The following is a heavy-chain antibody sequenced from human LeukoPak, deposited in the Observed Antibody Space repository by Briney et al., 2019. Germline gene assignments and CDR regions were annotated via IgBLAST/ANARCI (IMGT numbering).Heavy chain of an antibody. CDR1: GYTFTSYG. CDR3: ARTRKPAAVDAFDI. D-gene: IGHD2-2*01. V-gene: IGHV1-18*01. CDR2: ISAYNGNT. Sequence: GASVKVSCKASGYTFTSYGISWVRQAPGQGLEWMGWISAYNGNTNYAQKLQGRVTMTTDTSTSTAYMELRSLRSDDTAVYYCARTRKPAAVDAFDIWGQGTMVTVSS. J-gene: IGHJ3*02.